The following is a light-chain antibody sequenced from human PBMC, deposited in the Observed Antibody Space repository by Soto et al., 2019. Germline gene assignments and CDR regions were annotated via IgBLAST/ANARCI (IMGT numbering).Light chain of an antibody. CDR2: GAS. CDR3: QQYGSSPT. J-gene: IGKJ5*01. Sequence: EVVLTQSPGTLSLSSGERATLSCRASQSLSSIYLAWYQQKPGQALRLLMYGASNRATGIPDRFSGSGSGTDFTLTISRLEPEDFAVYYCQQYGSSPTFGQGTRLEIK. V-gene: IGKV3-20*01. CDR1: QSLSSIY.